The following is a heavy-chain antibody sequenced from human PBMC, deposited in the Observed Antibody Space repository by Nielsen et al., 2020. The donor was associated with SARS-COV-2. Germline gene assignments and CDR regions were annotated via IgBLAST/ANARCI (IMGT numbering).Heavy chain of an antibody. J-gene: IGHJ6*02. V-gene: IGHV4-34*01. CDR1: GGSFSGYY. Sequence: SETLSLTCAVYGGSFSGYYWSWIRQPPGKGLEWIGEINHSGSTNYNPSLKSRVDVSVDTSKNQFSLKLSSVTAADTAVYYCARGSTKDHSLDVWGQGTTVTVSS. CDR3: ARGSTKDHSLDV. CDR2: INHSGST. D-gene: IGHD2-8*01.